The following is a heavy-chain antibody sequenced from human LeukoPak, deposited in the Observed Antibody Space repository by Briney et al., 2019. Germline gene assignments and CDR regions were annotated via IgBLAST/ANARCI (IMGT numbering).Heavy chain of an antibody. V-gene: IGHV3-30*14. D-gene: IGHD3-9*01. CDR3: ARAYYDILTGCGRGKEELFYFQH. J-gene: IGHJ1*01. CDR2: ISYDGSNK. Sequence: PGGSLRLSCAASGFTFSSYAMHWVHQAPGKGLEWVAVISYDGSNKYYADSVKGRFTISRDNSKNTLYLQMNSLRAEDTAVYYCARAYYDILTGCGRGKEELFYFQHWGQGTLVTVSS. CDR1: GFTFSSYA.